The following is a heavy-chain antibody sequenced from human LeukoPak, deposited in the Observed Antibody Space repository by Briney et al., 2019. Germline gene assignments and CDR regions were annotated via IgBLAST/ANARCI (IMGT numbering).Heavy chain of an antibody. CDR3: ARYGQLAPFDY. V-gene: IGHV4-39*01. Sequence: SETLSLTCTVSGGSISSSSYYWGWIRQPPGKGLEWIGSIYYSGSTYYNPSLKSRVTISVDTSKNQFSLKLSSVTAADTAVYYCARYGQLAPFDYWGQGTLVTVSS. J-gene: IGHJ4*02. D-gene: IGHD6-6*01. CDR2: IYYSGST. CDR1: GGSISSSSYY.